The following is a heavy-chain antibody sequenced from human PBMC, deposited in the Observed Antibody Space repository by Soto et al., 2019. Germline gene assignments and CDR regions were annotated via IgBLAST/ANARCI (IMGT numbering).Heavy chain of an antibody. V-gene: IGHV3-23*01. CDR3: SKGWGDY. D-gene: IGHD1-26*01. CDR2: ISAGSGST. CDR1: GFTLSSYV. Sequence: EVRLLESGGGLVEPGGSLRLSCVASGFTLSSYVTSWVRQAPGKGLEWVSGISAGSGSTHYADSVKGRFTISRDDSKNTLYLQKNILRVEDTALYYCSKGWGDYWGQGTVVTVSS. J-gene: IGHJ4*02.